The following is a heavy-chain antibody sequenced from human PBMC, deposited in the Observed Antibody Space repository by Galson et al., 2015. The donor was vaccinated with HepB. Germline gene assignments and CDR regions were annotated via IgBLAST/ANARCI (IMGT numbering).Heavy chain of an antibody. D-gene: IGHD6-13*01. CDR1: GFTVSSNY. Sequence: SPRLSCAASGFTVSSNYMSWVRQAPGQGLEWGSVICSGGSTYYADSVKGRFTISRDNSTNTLYLQMNSLRAEDTAVYYCARVAFSSWYRYFDYWGQGTLVTVSS. V-gene: IGHV3-66*02. CDR2: ICSGGST. CDR3: ARVAFSSWYRYFDY. J-gene: IGHJ4*02.